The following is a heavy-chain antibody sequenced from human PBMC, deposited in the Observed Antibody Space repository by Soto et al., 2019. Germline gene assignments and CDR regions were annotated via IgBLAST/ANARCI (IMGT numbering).Heavy chain of an antibody. Sequence: GGSLRLSCAASGFTFSSYGMHWVRQAPGKGLEWVAVIWYDGSNKYYADSVKGRFTISRDNSKNTLYLQMNSLRAEDTAVYYCARAYYYGSGSWLESPMDVWGQGTTVTVSS. CDR1: GFTFSSYG. V-gene: IGHV3-33*01. D-gene: IGHD3-10*01. CDR3: ARAYYYGSGSWLESPMDV. CDR2: IWYDGSNK. J-gene: IGHJ6*02.